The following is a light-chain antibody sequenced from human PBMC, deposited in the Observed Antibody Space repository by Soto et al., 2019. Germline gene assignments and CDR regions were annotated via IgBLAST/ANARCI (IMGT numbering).Light chain of an antibody. CDR1: QSISRS. CDR3: QRIT. V-gene: IGKV3-15*01. Sequence: EIVLTQSPAILSVSPGERDTLSCRASQSISRSLAWYQQKPGQAPRLLISDASTRATGIPARVSGSGSGTEFTLTISSLQSEDFALYYCQRITFGQGTRLEIK. CDR2: DAS. J-gene: IGKJ5*01.